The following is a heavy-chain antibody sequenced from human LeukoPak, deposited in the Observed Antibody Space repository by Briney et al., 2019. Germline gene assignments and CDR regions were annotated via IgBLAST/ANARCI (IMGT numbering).Heavy chain of an antibody. Sequence: GASVKVSCKASGYTFTDYYMHWVRQATGQGLEWMGWMNPNSGNTGYAQKFQGRVTMTRNTSISTAYMELSSLRSEDTAVYYCATLLVYYYDSSGYSDAYWGQGTLVTVSS. CDR1: GYTFTDYY. CDR2: MNPNSGNT. V-gene: IGHV1-8*02. CDR3: ATLLVYYYDSSGYSDAY. D-gene: IGHD3-22*01. J-gene: IGHJ4*02.